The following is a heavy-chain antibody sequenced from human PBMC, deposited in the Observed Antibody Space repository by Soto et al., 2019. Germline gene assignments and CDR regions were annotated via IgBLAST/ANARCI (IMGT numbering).Heavy chain of an antibody. Sequence: ASLKISCKASGYTFTGYYMNCVRQAPGQGREGMGWINHNSGGTNYAKKFQGRVTMTRDTYISTAYMQLSSLRSDDTAAYYCARWGALYSSSWYNYYYGMDVWGQGTTVTVSS. CDR3: ARWGALYSSSWYNYYYGMDV. D-gene: IGHD6-13*01. V-gene: IGHV1-2*02. CDR2: INHNSGGT. J-gene: IGHJ6*02. CDR1: GYTFTGYY.